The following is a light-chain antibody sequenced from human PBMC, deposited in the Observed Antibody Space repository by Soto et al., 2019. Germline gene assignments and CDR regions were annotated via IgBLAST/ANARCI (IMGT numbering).Light chain of an antibody. V-gene: IGLV4-60*03. CDR2: LEGSGSY. CDR3: ETWDSNTRV. Sequence: QAVLTQSSSASASLGSSVKLTCTLSSGHSSYIIAWHQQQPGKAPRYLMKLEGSGSYNKGSGVPDRFSGSSSGADRYLTISNLQSADEADYYCETWDSNTRVFVGGTKLTVL. CDR1: SGHSSYI. J-gene: IGLJ2*01.